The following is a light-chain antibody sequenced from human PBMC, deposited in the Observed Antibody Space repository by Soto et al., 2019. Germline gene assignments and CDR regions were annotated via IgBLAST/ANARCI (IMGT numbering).Light chain of an antibody. CDR3: QQARSFPLT. J-gene: IGKJ4*01. CDR1: QAISSW. CDR2: SAS. V-gene: IGKV1-12*01. Sequence: DIQMTQSPSSLSASVGDRVTSTCRASQAISSWLAWYQQKPGRAPKLLIYSASSLQNGAPSRFTGSGSGTDFTLTITSLQPDDTAIYYCQQARSFPLTFGGGTKVDIK.